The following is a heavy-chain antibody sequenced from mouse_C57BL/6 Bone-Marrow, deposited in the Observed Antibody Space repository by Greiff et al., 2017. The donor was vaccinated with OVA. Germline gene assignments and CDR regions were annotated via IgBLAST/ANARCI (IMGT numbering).Heavy chain of an antibody. CDR1: GFTFSSYA. Sequence: EVQRVESGEGLVKPGGSLKLSCAASGFTFSSYAMSWVRQTPEKRLEWVAYISSGGDYLYYADPVKGRFTISRDNARNTLYLQMSSLKSEDTAMYYGTRVDYYYGPAWFADWGQGTLVTVSA. J-gene: IGHJ3*01. CDR3: TRVDYYYGPAWFAD. D-gene: IGHD1-1*01. CDR2: ISSGGDYL. V-gene: IGHV5-9-1*02.